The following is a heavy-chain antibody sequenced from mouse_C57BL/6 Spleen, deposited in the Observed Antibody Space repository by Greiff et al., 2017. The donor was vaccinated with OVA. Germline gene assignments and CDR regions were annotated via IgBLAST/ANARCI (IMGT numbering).Heavy chain of an antibody. CDR2: IHPNSGST. CDR3: ARDDGYYVDAMDY. D-gene: IGHD2-3*01. J-gene: IGHJ4*01. Sequence: QVQLQQPGAELVKPGASVKLSCKASGYTFTSYWMHWVKQRPGQGLEWIGMIHPNSGSTNYNEKFKSEATLTVDKSSSTAYMQLSSLTSEDSAVYYCARDDGYYVDAMDYWGQGTSVTVSS. V-gene: IGHV1-64*01. CDR1: GYTFTSYW.